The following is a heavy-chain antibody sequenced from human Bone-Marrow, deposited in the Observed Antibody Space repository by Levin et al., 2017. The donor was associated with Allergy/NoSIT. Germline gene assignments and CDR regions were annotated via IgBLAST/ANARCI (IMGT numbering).Heavy chain of an antibody. J-gene: IGHJ4*02. Sequence: GESLKISCAASGFTFSNYAMSWVRQAPGKGLEWVSAISGSSASTYYADSVKGRFTISRDNSKNTLYLQMNSLRAEDTAVYYCAKGGYCSGGSCYRFDCWGQGTLVTVSS. CDR1: GFTFSNYA. CDR2: ISGSSAST. CDR3: AKGGYCSGGSCYRFDC. V-gene: IGHV3-23*01. D-gene: IGHD2-15*01.